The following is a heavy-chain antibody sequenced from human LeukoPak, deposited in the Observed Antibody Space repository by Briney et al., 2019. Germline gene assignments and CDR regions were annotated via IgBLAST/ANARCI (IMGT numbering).Heavy chain of an antibody. V-gene: IGHV3-30*04. J-gene: IGHJ6*02. Sequence: QAGGSLRLSCAASGFTFSSYAMHWVRQAPGKGLEWVAGISYDGSNNKYYADSVKGRFTISRDNAKNSLYLQMNSLRAEDTAVYYCARELGCSSTSCSYYYYYGMDVWGQGTTVTVSS. CDR3: ARELGCSSTSCSYYYYYGMDV. CDR1: GFTFSSYA. CDR2: ISYDGSNNK. D-gene: IGHD2-2*01.